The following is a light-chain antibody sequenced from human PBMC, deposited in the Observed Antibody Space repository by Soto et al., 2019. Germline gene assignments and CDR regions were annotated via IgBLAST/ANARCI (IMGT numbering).Light chain of an antibody. CDR2: GTS. CDR1: QSVRKSY. V-gene: IGKV3-20*01. CDR3: QQYGSSST. Sequence: ILLMQSPGTLSLSPGERATLSCRASQSVRKSYLAWYQQKPGHAPSLLIYGTSSRATGIPDRLSGSGSGTDFTLTISRLEPEDFAVYYCQQYGSSSTFGQGTKVDIK. J-gene: IGKJ1*01.